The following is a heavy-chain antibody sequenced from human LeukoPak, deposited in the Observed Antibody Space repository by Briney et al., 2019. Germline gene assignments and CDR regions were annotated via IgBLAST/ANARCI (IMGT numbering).Heavy chain of an antibody. J-gene: IGHJ4*02. V-gene: IGHV1-18*01. Sequence: ASVKVSRKASGYTFTSFDISWVRQAPGQGLEWMGWISVYNGDTNYAQKLQDRVTMTTDTSTSTAYMELGSLRSDDTAVYYCARVSRGVNICDSWGQGTLVTVSS. CDR1: GYTFTSFD. D-gene: IGHD2/OR15-2a*01. CDR2: ISVYNGDT. CDR3: ARVSRGVNICDS.